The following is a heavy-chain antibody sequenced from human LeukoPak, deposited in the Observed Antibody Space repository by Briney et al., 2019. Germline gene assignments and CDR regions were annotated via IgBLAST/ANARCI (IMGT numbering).Heavy chain of an antibody. D-gene: IGHD2/OR15-2a*01. Sequence: PGRSLRLSCAASGFTFDEYAMHWVRQAPGKGLDWVAGISWKSGSIWYADSVKGRFTISRDNAKNVLYLEMNSLREEDTALYYCAKDLSPFPRQSLGGLDVWGQGTTVTVSS. CDR1: GFTFDEYA. CDR3: AKDLSPFPRQSLGGLDV. J-gene: IGHJ6*02. CDR2: ISWKSGSI. V-gene: IGHV3-9*01.